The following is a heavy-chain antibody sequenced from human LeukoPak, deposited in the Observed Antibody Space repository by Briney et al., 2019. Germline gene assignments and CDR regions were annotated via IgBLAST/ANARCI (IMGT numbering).Heavy chain of an antibody. CDR1: GGPFSSYT. D-gene: IGHD5-24*01. V-gene: IGHV1-69*02. CDR2: IFPIIDMA. J-gene: IGHJ3*02. Sequence: ASVKVSCKASGGPFSSYTINWVRLVPGQGLEWMGRIFPIIDMANHAQKFHGRVTIIADKSTNTAYMELSSLRPEDTAVYYCARGRGEMATIKGCAFDIWGQGTMVTVSS. CDR3: ARGRGEMATIKGCAFDI.